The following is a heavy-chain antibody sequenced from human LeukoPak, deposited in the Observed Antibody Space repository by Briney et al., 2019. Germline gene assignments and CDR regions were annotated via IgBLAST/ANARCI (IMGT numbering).Heavy chain of an antibody. CDR1: GFTFNNYA. J-gene: IGHJ4*02. CDR2: ISGSGDRI. D-gene: IGHD2/OR15-2a*01. CDR3: AKQGYTTSWLYLDY. V-gene: IGHV3-23*01. Sequence: PGGSLRLSCAASGFTFNNYAMSWVRQAPGNGLEWVSAISGSGDRIYYADSVKGRFTISRDNSKNTLYLQMNSLRAEDTAVYYCAKQGYTTSWLYLDYWGQGTLVTVSS.